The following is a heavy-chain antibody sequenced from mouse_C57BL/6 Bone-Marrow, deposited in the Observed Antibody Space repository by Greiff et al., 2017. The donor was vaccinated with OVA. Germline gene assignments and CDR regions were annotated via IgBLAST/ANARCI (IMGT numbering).Heavy chain of an antibody. Sequence: EVQLKQSGAELVRPGASVKLSCTASGFNIKDDYMHWVKQRPEQGLEWIGWIDPENGDTEYASKFQGKATITADTSSNTAYLQLSSLTSEDTAVYYCTTLAVDYYAMDYWGQGTSVTVSS. D-gene: IGHD1-1*02. CDR3: TTLAVDYYAMDY. CDR2: IDPENGDT. CDR1: GFNIKDDY. J-gene: IGHJ4*01. V-gene: IGHV14-4*01.